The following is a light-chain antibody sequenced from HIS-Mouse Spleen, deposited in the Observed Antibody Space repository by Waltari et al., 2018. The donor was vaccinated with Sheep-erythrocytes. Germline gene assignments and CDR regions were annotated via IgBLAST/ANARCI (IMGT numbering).Light chain of an antibody. J-gene: IGLJ1*01. CDR1: NIGSKS. Sequence: SYVLTQPPSVSVAPGKTARITCGGNNIGSKSVHWYQQKPGQAPVLGVYDDSDRPSGIPERFAGANSGNTATLTISRVEAGDEADYYCQVWDSSSDHYVFGTGTKVTVL. CDR3: QVWDSSSDHYV. V-gene: IGLV3-21*03. CDR2: DDS.